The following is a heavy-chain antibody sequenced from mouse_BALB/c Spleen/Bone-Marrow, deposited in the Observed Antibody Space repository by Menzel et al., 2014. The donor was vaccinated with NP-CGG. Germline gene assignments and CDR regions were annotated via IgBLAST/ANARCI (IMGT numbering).Heavy chain of an antibody. Sequence: VQLKESGGDLVKPGGSLKLSCAASGFTFSDYYMYWVRQTPEKGLEWVATISDGGSYTYYPDSVKGRFTISRDNAKNNLYLHMSSLKSEDTAMYYCARDGDYKYAWFAYWGQGTLVTVSA. D-gene: IGHD2-14*01. CDR2: ISDGGSYT. J-gene: IGHJ3*01. CDR3: ARDGDYKYAWFAY. V-gene: IGHV5-4*02. CDR1: GFTFSDYY.